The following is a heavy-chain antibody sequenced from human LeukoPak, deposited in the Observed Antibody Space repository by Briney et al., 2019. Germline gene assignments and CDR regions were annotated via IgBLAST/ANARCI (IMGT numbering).Heavy chain of an antibody. J-gene: IGHJ4*02. D-gene: IGHD6-6*01. CDR3: AIESSSSSWAFDY. CDR2: IYTSGST. V-gene: IGHV4-61*02. CDR1: GGSISSGSYY. Sequence: SETLSLTCTVSGGSISSGSYYWSWIRQPAGKGLEWIGRIYTSGSTNYNPSLKSRVTISVDTSKNQFSLKLTSVTAADTAVYYCAIESSSSSWAFDYWGQRTLVTVSS.